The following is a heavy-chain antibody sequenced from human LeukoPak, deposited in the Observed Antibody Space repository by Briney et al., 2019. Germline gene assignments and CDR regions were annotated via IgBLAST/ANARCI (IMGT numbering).Heavy chain of an antibody. J-gene: IGHJ6*02. CDR2: IRSKANSYAT. CDR1: GFTFSGSA. Sequence: GGSLRLSCAASGFTFSGSAMHWVRQASGKGLEWVGRIRSKANSYATAYAASVKGRFTISRDDSKNTAYLQMNSLKTEDTAVYYCTRHAFYDYYYYGMDVWGQGTTVTVSS. D-gene: IGHD2/OR15-2a*01. V-gene: IGHV3-73*01. CDR3: TRHAFYDYYYYGMDV.